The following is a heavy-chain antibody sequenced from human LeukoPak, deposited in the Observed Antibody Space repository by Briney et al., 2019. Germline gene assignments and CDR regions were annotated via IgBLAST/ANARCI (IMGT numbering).Heavy chain of an antibody. V-gene: IGHV4-39*01. D-gene: IGHD3-16*01. Sequence: PSETLSLTCTVSGGSISSSSYYWGWIRQPPGKGLEWIGSIYYSGSTYYNPSLKSRVTISVDTSKNQFSLKLSSVTAADTAVYYCARGGLVNTKRFDYWGQGTLVTVSS. CDR1: GGSISSSSYY. J-gene: IGHJ4*02. CDR2: IYYSGST. CDR3: ARGGLVNTKRFDY.